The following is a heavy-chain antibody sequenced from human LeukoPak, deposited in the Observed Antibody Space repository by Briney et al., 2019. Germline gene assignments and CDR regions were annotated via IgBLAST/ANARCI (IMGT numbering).Heavy chain of an antibody. D-gene: IGHD3-9*01. V-gene: IGHV1-46*01. CDR2: INPSGGST. J-gene: IGHJ6*02. Sequence: ASVKVSCKASGYTFTSYYMHWVRQAPGQGLEWMGIINPSGGSTSYAQKFQGRVTMTRDTSTSTVYMELSSLRSEDTAVYYCAREVLTGYYTTHYYYYYGMDVWGQGTLVTVSS. CDR3: AREVLTGYYTTHYYYYYGMDV. CDR1: GYTFTSYY.